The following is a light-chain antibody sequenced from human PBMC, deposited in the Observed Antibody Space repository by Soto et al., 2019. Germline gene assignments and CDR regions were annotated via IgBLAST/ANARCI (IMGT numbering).Light chain of an antibody. CDR1: SSDVGSYNL. J-gene: IGLJ1*01. Sequence: QSALTQPASVSGSPGQSITISCTGTSSDVGSYNLVSWYQQHPGKAPKLMIYEGNRRPSGVSNRFSGSKSANTASLTISGLLTEDEADYFCCSYAGTNTVVFGTGTKLTVL. CDR3: CSYAGTNTVV. CDR2: EGN. V-gene: IGLV2-23*01.